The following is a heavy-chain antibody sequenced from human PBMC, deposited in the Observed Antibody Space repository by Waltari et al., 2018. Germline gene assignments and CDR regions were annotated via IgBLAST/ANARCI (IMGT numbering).Heavy chain of an antibody. Sequence: HVQLQESGPGLVKPSETLSLTCTVSGGPMTNQYWSWIRQHPGKGLEWIGYIYYSGSTYYNPSLKSRVTISVDTSKNQFSLKLSSVTAADTAVYYCARTEGSGSYLDYWGQGTLVTVSS. CDR1: GGPMTNQY. J-gene: IGHJ4*02. CDR3: ARTEGSGSYLDY. D-gene: IGHD3-10*01. CDR2: IYYSGST. V-gene: IGHV4-59*06.